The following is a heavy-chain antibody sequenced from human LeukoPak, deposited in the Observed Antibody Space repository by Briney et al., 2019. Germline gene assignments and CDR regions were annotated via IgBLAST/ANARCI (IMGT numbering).Heavy chain of an antibody. CDR2: ISGSGGST. Sequence: GGSLRLSCAASGFTFSSYAMSWVRQAPGKGLELVSAISGSGGSTYYVDSVKGRFTISRDNSKNTLYLQMNSLRAEDTAVYYCAKGTFGGSYAGFDYWGQGTLVTVSS. J-gene: IGHJ4*02. CDR3: AKGTFGGSYAGFDY. V-gene: IGHV3-23*01. CDR1: GFTFSSYA. D-gene: IGHD3-16*01.